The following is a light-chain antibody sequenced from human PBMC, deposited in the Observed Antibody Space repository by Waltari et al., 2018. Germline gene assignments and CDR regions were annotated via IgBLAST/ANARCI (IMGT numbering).Light chain of an antibody. CDR3: QQYNGYPT. J-gene: IGKJ1*01. CDR2: KAS. Sequence: DIQMTQSPSTLSASVGDRVTITCRASQSISSWLAWYQQKPGKAPKILIYKASNLESGVPSRFSGSGSGTEFTLTISSLQADDFAIYYCQQYNGYPTFGQGTKVEIK. CDR1: QSISSW. V-gene: IGKV1-5*03.